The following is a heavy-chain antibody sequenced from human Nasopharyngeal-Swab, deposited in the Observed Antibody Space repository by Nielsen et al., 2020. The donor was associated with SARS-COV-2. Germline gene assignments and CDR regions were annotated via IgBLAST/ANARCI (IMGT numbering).Heavy chain of an antibody. D-gene: IGHD3-22*01. Sequence: GSRRLSCTVSGGSISTYYWSWIRQPPGKGLEGIGYIHSSGTTNYNPSLKSRVTISVDTSKNQFSLKLSSVTAADTAVYYCARDHSYYDSNGYYFDYWGLGTLVTVSS. CDR2: IHSSGTT. V-gene: IGHV4-59*01. J-gene: IGHJ4*02. CDR3: ARDHSYYDSNGYYFDY. CDR1: GGSISTYY.